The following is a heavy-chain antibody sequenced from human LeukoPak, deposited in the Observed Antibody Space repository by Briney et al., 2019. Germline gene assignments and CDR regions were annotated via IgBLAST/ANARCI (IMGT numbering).Heavy chain of an antibody. Sequence: SETLSLTCTVSGGSISSGAYWGWVRQPPGKGLEWIATIYRTGSTYYNPSLESRVTISIDTSKNQFFLKLNSVTAADTAVYYCANSWYFYDSSGLPKADAFDRWGQGTLVTVSS. D-gene: IGHD3-22*01. CDR1: GGSISSGAY. CDR2: IYRTGST. CDR3: ANSWYFYDSSGLPKADAFDR. J-gene: IGHJ3*01. V-gene: IGHV4-38-2*02.